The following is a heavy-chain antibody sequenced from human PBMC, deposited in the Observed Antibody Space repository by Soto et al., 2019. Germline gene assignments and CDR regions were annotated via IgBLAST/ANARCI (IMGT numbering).Heavy chain of an antibody. D-gene: IGHD6-13*01. V-gene: IGHV3-33*01. Sequence: GGSLRLSCAASGFTFSSYGMHWVRQAPGKGLEWVAVIWYDGSNKYYADSVKGRFTISRDNSKNTLYLQMNSLRAEDTAVYYCARDSVSGWAAAGYWGQGTLVTVYS. J-gene: IGHJ4*02. CDR1: GFTFSSYG. CDR3: ARDSVSGWAAAGY. CDR2: IWYDGSNK.